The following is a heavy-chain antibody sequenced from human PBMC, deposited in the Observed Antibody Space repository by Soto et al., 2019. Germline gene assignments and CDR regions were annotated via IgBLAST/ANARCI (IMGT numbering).Heavy chain of an antibody. CDR1: GFSLATSGVA. D-gene: IGHD2-21*01. V-gene: IGHV2-5*01. Sequence: QITLKESGPTLVKPTQTLALTCTFSGFSLATSGVAVGWSRQPPGKALEWLALISGSDDKRYRPPLNSRLTITKDTSKNQVVLTMTNMDPVDTATYYCAHRQPALLAFDYWGQGTLVTVSS. CDR3: AHRQPALLAFDY. J-gene: IGHJ4*02. CDR2: ISGSDDK.